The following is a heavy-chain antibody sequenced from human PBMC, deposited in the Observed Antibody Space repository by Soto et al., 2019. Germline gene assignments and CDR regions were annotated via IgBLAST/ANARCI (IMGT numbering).Heavy chain of an antibody. Sequence: ASVKVSCKASGCTFTSYDIYWVRQATGQGLEWMGWMNPNTGNSGYAQKFQGRVTVTSDTSINTVYMELSSLRSEDTAVYYCARRAETNGWNGFGADKYYFDFWGQGTLVTV. CDR1: GCTFTSYD. V-gene: IGHV1-8*01. J-gene: IGHJ4*02. CDR2: MNPNTGNS. D-gene: IGHD1-1*01. CDR3: ARRAETNGWNGFGADKYYFDF.